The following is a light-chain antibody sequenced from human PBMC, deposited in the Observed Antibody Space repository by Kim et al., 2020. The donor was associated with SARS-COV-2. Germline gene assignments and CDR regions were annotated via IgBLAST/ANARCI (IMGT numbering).Light chain of an antibody. CDR2: EAS. CDR3: QQYDGNPWT. CDR1: QTIVNW. J-gene: IGKJ1*01. V-gene: IGKV1-5*03. Sequence: ASVGDRVTNSCRASQTIVNWLAWYQQKPGKAPNLLIYEASILQTGVPSRFSGSGSGTEFTLTISSLQSHDFATYYCQQYDGNPWTFGQGTKVDIK.